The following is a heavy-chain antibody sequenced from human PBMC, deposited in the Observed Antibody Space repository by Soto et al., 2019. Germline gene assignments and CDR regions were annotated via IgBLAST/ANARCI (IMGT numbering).Heavy chain of an antibody. CDR1: GYSFTSYW. CDR3: ASPRHDFWSGYSPDYGMDV. D-gene: IGHD3-3*01. Sequence: GESLKISCKGSGYSFTSYWISWVRQMPGKGLEWMGRIDPSDSYTNYSPSFQGHVTISADKSISTAYLQWSSLKASDTAMYYCASPRHDFWSGYSPDYGMDVWGQGTTVTVSS. J-gene: IGHJ6*02. CDR2: IDPSDSYT. V-gene: IGHV5-10-1*01.